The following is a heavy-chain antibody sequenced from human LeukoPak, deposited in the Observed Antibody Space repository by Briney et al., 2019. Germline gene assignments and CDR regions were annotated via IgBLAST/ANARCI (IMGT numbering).Heavy chain of an antibody. D-gene: IGHD4-11*01. CDR2: IKQGGSEK. CDR1: GFTFSSYW. CDR3: ARGTVNFDN. V-gene: IGHV3-7*01. Sequence: GGSLRLSCAASGFTFSSYWMTWVRQAPGKGLEWVANIKQGGSEKYYVDSVKGRFSISRDNANNSLILQMSSLRAEDTAVYYCARGTVNFDNWSQGTLVTVSS. J-gene: IGHJ4*02.